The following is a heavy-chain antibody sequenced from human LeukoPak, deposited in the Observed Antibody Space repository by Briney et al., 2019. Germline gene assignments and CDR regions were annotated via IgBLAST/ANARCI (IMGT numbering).Heavy chain of an antibody. D-gene: IGHD6-13*01. V-gene: IGHV4-4*02. Sequence: PSGTLSLTCAVSGGSISSSNWWSWVRQPPGKGLEWIGEIYHSGSTNYNPSLKSRVTISVDTSKNQFSLELSSVTAADTAVYYCARGQSWTGAFDIWGQGTMVTVSS. CDR3: ARGQSWTGAFDI. CDR1: GGSISSSNW. J-gene: IGHJ3*02. CDR2: IYHSGST.